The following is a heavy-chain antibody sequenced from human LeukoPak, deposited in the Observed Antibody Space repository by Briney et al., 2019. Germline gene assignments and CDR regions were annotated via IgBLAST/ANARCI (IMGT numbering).Heavy chain of an antibody. CDR2: IKSKTDGGTT. V-gene: IGHV3-15*01. J-gene: IGHJ4*02. Sequence: GXXRLSCTASGFPFSNAWMNWVRQAPGKGLEWVGRIKSKTDGGTTDYAAPVKGRFTISRDDSENTVYLQMSSLQIEDTAVYYCITRANWGQGTLVTVSS. CDR1: GFPFSNAW. CDR3: ITRAN.